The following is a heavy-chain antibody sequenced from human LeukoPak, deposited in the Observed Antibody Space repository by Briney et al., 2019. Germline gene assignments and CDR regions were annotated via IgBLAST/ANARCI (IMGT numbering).Heavy chain of an antibody. V-gene: IGHV3-23*01. CDR2: LSGSGGNT. Sequence: PGGSLTLSCAASGFTFSSYAMSWVRQAPGKGLEWVSALSGSGGNTYYADSVKGRFTISRDNSKNTLYLQMNSLRAEDTAGYYCAKVASLCTSTSCVSGGFDYWGEGSPVTVSS. CDR1: GFTFSSYA. D-gene: IGHD2-2*01. CDR3: AKVASLCTSTSCVSGGFDY. J-gene: IGHJ4*02.